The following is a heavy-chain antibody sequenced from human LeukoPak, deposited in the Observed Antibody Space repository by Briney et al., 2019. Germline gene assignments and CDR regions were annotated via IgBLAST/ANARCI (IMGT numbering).Heavy chain of an antibody. Sequence: SETLSLTCAVYGGSFSGYYWSWLRQPPGKGLEWIGEINHSGSTNYNPSLKSRVTISVDTSKNQFSLKLSSVTAADTAVYYCARGRRRDSSGYRDFQHWGQGTLVTVSS. CDR3: ARGRRRDSSGYRDFQH. CDR1: GGSFSGYY. V-gene: IGHV4-34*01. J-gene: IGHJ1*01. D-gene: IGHD3-22*01. CDR2: INHSGST.